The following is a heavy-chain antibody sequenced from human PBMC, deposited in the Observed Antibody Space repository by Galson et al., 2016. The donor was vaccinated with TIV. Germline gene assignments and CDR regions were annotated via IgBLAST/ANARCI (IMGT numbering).Heavy chain of an antibody. D-gene: IGHD2-21*02. CDR1: GFRFSSYG. V-gene: IGHV3-30*02. Sequence: LRLSCAASGFRFSSYGMHWVAFMRYDATNYYYLDSVRGRFTISRENSRNTLYLQMDSLTVEDTAVYYCAKDPGGGDAPDYWGQGTLVTVSS. J-gene: IGHJ4*02. CDR2: MRYDATNY. CDR3: AKDPGGGDAPDY.